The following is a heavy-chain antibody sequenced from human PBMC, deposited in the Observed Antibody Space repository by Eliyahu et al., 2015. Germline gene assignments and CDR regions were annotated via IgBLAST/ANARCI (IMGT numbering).Heavy chain of an antibody. V-gene: IGHV1-69*01. CDR3: ARDVKPDYDFWSGYSQNWFDP. CDR2: IIPIFGTA. Sequence: QAPGQGLEWMGGIIPIFGTANYAQKFQGRVTITADESTSTAYMELSSLRSEDTAVYYCARDVKPDYDFWSGYSQNWFDPWGQGTLVTVSS. D-gene: IGHD3-3*01. J-gene: IGHJ5*02.